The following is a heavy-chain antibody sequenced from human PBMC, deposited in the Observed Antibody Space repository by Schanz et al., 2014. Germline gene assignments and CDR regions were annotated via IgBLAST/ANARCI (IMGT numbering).Heavy chain of an antibody. CDR3: ARENLNWEAFDI. J-gene: IGHJ3*02. CDR1: GFTFGTFW. V-gene: IGHV3-7*03. CDR2: INQDGSDK. Sequence: EVQLVESGGGLLQPGGSLRLSCAASGFTFGTFWMSWVRQAPGKGLEWVANINQDGSDKSYVDSVKGRFTISRDNAKNSLYLQMNSLRGEDTAVYYCARENLNWEAFDIWGQGTVVTVSS. D-gene: IGHD7-27*01.